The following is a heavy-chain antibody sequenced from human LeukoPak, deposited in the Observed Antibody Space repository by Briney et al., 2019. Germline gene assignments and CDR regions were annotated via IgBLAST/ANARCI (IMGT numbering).Heavy chain of an antibody. CDR3: AKEMSDIVAGYADAFDI. Sequence: GGSLRLSCAASGFTFRSYAMSWVRHAPGKGLEWVSAIIGSGGSTYYADSVKGRFTISRDNSKNTLYLQMNSLRAEDKALYYCAKEMSDIVAGYADAFDIWGQGTMVTVSS. V-gene: IGHV3-23*01. J-gene: IGHJ3*02. CDR1: GFTFRSYA. CDR2: IIGSGGST. D-gene: IGHD3-9*01.